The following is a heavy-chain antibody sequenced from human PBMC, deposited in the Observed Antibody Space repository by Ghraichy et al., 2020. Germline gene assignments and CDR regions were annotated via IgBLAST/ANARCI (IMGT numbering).Heavy chain of an antibody. CDR1: GGSISSYY. CDR2: IYTSGST. Sequence: SETLSLTCTVSGGSISSYYWSWIRQPAGKGLEWIGRIYTSGSTNYNPSLKSRVTMSVDTSKNQFSLKLSSVTAADTAVYYCARDQGYYDSSGYYYPGAFDIWGQGTMVTVSS. V-gene: IGHV4-4*07. CDR3: ARDQGYYDSSGYYYPGAFDI. D-gene: IGHD3-22*01. J-gene: IGHJ3*02.